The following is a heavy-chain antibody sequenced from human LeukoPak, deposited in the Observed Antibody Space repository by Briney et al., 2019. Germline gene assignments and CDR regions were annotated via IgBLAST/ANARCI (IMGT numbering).Heavy chain of an antibody. J-gene: IGHJ6*03. V-gene: IGHV3-74*01. Sequence: GGSLRLSCAASGFTFSSYWMHWVRQAPGKGLVWVSRINNDGSNTRDADSVKGRFTISRDNAKNTLYLRMNSLRAEDTAVYYCARSGISWYYYYMDVWGKGTTVTISS. CDR3: ARSGISWYYYYMDV. CDR2: INNDGSNT. CDR1: GFTFSSYW. D-gene: IGHD2-15*01.